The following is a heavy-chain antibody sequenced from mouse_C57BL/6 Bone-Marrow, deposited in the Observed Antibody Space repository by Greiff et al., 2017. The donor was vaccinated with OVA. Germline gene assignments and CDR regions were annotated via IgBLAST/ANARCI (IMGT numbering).Heavy chain of an antibody. CDR1: GFSFNTYA. J-gene: IGHJ4*01. CDR3: VRQLYDGYFYAMDY. V-gene: IGHV10-1*01. CDR2: IRSKSNNYAT. Sequence: EVQLQESGGGLVQPKGSLKLSCAASGFSFNTYAMNWVRQAPGKGLEWVARIRSKSNNYATYYADSVKDRFTISRDDSESMLYLQMNNLKTEDTAMYYCVRQLYDGYFYAMDYWGQGTSVTVSS. D-gene: IGHD2-3*01.